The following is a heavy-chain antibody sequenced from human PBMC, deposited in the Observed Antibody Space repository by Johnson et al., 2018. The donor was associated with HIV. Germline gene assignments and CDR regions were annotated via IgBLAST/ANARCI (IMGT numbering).Heavy chain of an antibody. CDR1: GFTFHDSY. V-gene: IGHV3-11*04. CDR2: ISSSGSTI. Sequence: QVQLVESGGGLVKPGGSLRLSCAASGFTFHDSYMSWIRQAPGKGLEWISYISSSGSTIYYADSVKGRFTISRDNAKNSLYLQMNSLRAGDTAVYYCARVLGTSDAFDIWGQGTMVTVSS. J-gene: IGHJ3*02. D-gene: IGHD1-1*01. CDR3: ARVLGTSDAFDI.